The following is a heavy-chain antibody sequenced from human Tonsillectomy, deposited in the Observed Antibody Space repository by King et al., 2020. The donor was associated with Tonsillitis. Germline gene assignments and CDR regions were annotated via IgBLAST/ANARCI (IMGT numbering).Heavy chain of an antibody. CDR3: ARGPPQYCSGGSCYRERFDY. CDR1: GYSISSGYY. D-gene: IGHD2-15*01. Sequence: VQLQESGPGLVKPSETLSLTCAVSGYSISSGYYWGWIRQPPGKGLEWSGSIYHSGSTYYNPSLKSRVTISVDTSKNQFSLKLSSVTAADTAVYYCARGPPQYCSGGSCYRERFDYWGQGTLVTVSS. CDR2: IYHSGST. J-gene: IGHJ4*02. V-gene: IGHV4-38-2*01.